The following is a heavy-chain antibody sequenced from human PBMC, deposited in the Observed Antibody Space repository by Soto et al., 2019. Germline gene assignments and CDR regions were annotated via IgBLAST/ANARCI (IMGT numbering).Heavy chain of an antibody. Sequence: GGSLRLSCAASGFTFSTYSMNWVRQAPGKGLEWVSYIGLGSSTKYYADSVEGRFTISRDNAENSLYLQMNSLRAEDTAVYYCARDKITGLFDYWGQGTLVTVSS. V-gene: IGHV3-48*01. CDR3: ARDKITGLFDY. J-gene: IGHJ4*02. D-gene: IGHD2-8*02. CDR2: IGLGSSTK. CDR1: GFTFSTYS.